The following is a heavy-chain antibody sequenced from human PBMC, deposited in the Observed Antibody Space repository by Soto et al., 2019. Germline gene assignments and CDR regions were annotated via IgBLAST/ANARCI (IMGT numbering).Heavy chain of an antibody. CDR3: ARDSKWLIINGNWFDS. Sequence: SVKVSCKFSGYSFINYGMTWVRQAPGQGLEWMGWISGSNGATKYAQRFQDRVTLTTDTSTNTAYMELRSLRLDDTAVYYCARDSKWLIINGNWFDSWGQGTRVTVSS. CDR2: ISGSNGAT. J-gene: IGHJ5*01. V-gene: IGHV1-18*04. D-gene: IGHD5-12*01. CDR1: GYSFINYG.